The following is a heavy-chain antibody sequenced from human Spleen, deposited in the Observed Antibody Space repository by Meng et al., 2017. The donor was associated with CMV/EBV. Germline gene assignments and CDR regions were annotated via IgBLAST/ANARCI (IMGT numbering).Heavy chain of an antibody. V-gene: IGHV4-30-4*08. Sequence: SETLSLTCTVSGGSINTDTYYWSWIRQPPGKGLEWIGHIYDSGSTYYNPSLKSRFIISLDTSKNQFSLRLNSVTAADTAVYYCARDSPASSWGWYFDLWGRGTLVTVSS. CDR2: IYDSGST. CDR3: ARDSPASSWGWYFDL. D-gene: IGHD6-13*01. CDR1: GGSINTDTYY. J-gene: IGHJ2*01.